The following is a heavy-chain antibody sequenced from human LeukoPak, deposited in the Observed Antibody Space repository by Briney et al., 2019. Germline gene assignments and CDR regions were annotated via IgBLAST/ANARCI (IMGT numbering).Heavy chain of an antibody. D-gene: IGHD3-22*01. J-gene: IGHJ4*02. CDR1: GFTFNSYY. V-gene: IGHV3-21*01. CDR3: ARDRGAVDSSGYHGYFEC. Sequence: GGSLRLSCAASGFTFNSYYMNWVRQAPGKGLEWVSSISGGNSYVYYADSVKGRFTISRDNAKNSLYLQMNSLGAEDTAVYYCARDRGAVDSSGYHGYFECWGQGTLVTVSS. CDR2: ISGGNSYV.